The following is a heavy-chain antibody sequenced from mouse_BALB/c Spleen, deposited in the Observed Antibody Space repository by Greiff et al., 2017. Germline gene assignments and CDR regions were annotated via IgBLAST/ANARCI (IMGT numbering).Heavy chain of an antibody. CDR3: NARLSGGNSYYYAMDY. CDR1: GFNIKDYY. V-gene: IGHV14-4*02. D-gene: IGHD1-1*02. CDR2: IDPENGDT. Sequence: EVQLQQSGAELVRSGASVKLSCTASGFNIKDYYMHWVKQRPEQGLEWIGWIDPENGDTEYAPKFQGKATMTADTSSNTAYLQLSSLTSEDTAVYYCNARLSGGNSYYYAMDYWGQGTSVTVSA. J-gene: IGHJ4*01.